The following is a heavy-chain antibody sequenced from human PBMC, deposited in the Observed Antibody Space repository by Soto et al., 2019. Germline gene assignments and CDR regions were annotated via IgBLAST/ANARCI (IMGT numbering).Heavy chain of an antibody. CDR1: GFSLNTGGVG. J-gene: IGHJ6*02. CDR3: VRNWRYYGGDYYYGMDA. Sequence: ITLKESGPTLVKPTQTLTLTCTFSGFSLNTGGVGVGWVRQPRGKAMEWLALIYWDDDERYRPSLRSRLNITXHXXXNXLVLTMTNMDPEDTATYYCVRNWRYYGGDYYYGMDAWGQGTTVTVSS. CDR2: IYWDDDE. V-gene: IGHV2-5*02. D-gene: IGHD3-10*01.